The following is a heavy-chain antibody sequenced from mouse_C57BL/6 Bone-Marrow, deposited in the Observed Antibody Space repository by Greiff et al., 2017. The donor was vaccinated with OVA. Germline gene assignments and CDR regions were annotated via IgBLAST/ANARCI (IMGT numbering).Heavy chain of an antibody. D-gene: IGHD2-3*01. CDR2: IDPSDSCT. Sequence: VQLQQPGAELVKPGASVKLSCKASGYTFTSYWMQWVKQRPGQGLEWIGEIDPSDSCTNYNQQFKGKATLPVDTSSSTSYMQLSSLTSEDAAVYYCARGDDGTTWGAMDYWGQGTSVTVSS. CDR1: GYTFTSYW. J-gene: IGHJ4*01. CDR3: ARGDDGTTWGAMDY. V-gene: IGHV1-50*01.